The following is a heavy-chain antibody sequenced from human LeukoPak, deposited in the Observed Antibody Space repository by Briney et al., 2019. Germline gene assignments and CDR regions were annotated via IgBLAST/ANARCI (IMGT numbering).Heavy chain of an antibody. V-gene: IGHV3-30*02. CDR2: IRYDGNNK. D-gene: IGHD1-14*01. J-gene: IGHJ4*02. CDR1: GFTFSSYG. CDR3: AKDSSLSLISGYYFDY. Sequence: GGSLRLSCAASGFTFSSYGMHWVRQAPGKGLEWVAFIRYDGNNKYYADSVKGRFTISRDNSKNTLYLQMNSLRAEDTAVYYCAKDSSLSLISGYYFDYRGQGTLVTVSS.